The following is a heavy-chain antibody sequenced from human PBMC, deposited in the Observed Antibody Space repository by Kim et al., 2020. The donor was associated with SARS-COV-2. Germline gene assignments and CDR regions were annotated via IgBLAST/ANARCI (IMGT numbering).Heavy chain of an antibody. CDR1: GGPFSAYF. J-gene: IGHJ4*02. CDR2: INHGGIT. Sequence: SETLSLTCAVYGGPFSAYFWGWVRQPPGKGLEWIGEINHGGITNYNPSLKSRVTVLVDTPKNQISLKVNSVTAADTGFYYCAGSTGSYRIDYWGQGAPVTVSS. CDR3: AGSTGSYRIDY. V-gene: IGHV4-34*01. D-gene: IGHD6-19*01.